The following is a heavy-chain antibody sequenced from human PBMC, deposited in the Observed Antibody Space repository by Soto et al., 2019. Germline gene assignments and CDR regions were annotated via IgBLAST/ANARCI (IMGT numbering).Heavy chain of an antibody. CDR2: INAGNGNT. CDR3: ARAYDYSGSYEGSFDY. CDR1: GYTFTTYA. J-gene: IGHJ4*02. Sequence: ASVKVSCKASGYTFTTYAMHWVRQAPGQRLEWMGWINAGNGNTKYSQRFQGRVTITRDTSARTAYKEVSNLRSEDTAVYYCARAYDYSGSYEGSFDYWGQGTLVTVSS. D-gene: IGHD3-22*01. V-gene: IGHV1-3*01.